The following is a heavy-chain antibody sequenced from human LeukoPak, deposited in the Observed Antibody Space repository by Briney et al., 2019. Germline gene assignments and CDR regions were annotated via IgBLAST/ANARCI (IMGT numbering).Heavy chain of an antibody. D-gene: IGHD6-13*01. Sequence: GGSLRLSCAASGFTFSSYGMHWVRQAPGKGLEWVAVIWYDGSNKYYADSVKGRFTISRDNSKNTLYLQMNSLRAEDTAVYYCAKGLYSSSWHRFDYWGQGTLVTVSS. CDR3: AKGLYSSSWHRFDY. CDR1: GFTFSSYG. J-gene: IGHJ4*02. CDR2: IWYDGSNK. V-gene: IGHV3-30*02.